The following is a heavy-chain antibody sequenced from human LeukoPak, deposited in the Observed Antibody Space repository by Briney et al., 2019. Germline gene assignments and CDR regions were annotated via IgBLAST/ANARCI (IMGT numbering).Heavy chain of an antibody. Sequence: GGSLRLSCAGSGFPFSDHYMDWVRQAPGKGLEWVGRSRNKARSYTTDYAASVKGRFTISRDGSKNSVFLQMNSLRAEDTAVYYCARERYGNYNWGQGTLVTVSS. V-gene: IGHV3-72*01. CDR3: ARERYGNYN. J-gene: IGHJ4*02. CDR1: GFPFSDHY. CDR2: SRNKARSYTT. D-gene: IGHD4-11*01.